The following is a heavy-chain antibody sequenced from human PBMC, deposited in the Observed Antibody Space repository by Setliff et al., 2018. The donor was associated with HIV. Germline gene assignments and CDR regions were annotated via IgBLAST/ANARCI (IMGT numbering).Heavy chain of an antibody. D-gene: IGHD5-18*01. CDR3: ARGGVRGYSYGEAFDI. V-gene: IGHV1-69*13. J-gene: IGHJ3*02. CDR1: GYTFSDYY. Sequence: SVKVSCKASGYTFSDYYLHWVRQAPGQAIEWMGGIISIFDKANYAQKFHGRLTITADDSTRTVYMELNSLGSGDTAVYYCARGGVRGYSYGEAFDIWGQGTLVTVSS. CDR2: IISIFDKA.